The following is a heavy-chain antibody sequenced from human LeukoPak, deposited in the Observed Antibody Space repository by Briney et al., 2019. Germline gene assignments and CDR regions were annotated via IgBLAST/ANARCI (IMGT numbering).Heavy chain of an antibody. Sequence: SQTLSLTCTVSGGSISSGSYYWSWIRQPAGQGREWIGRIYTSESTNYNPPLKSRVTISVDTSKNQFSLKLSPVTAADTAVYYCARQRPWGILAARNWFDPWGQGTLVTVSS. CDR1: GGSISSGSYY. D-gene: IGHD3-16*01. V-gene: IGHV4-61*02. J-gene: IGHJ5*02. CDR2: IYTSEST. CDR3: ARQRPWGILAARNWFDP.